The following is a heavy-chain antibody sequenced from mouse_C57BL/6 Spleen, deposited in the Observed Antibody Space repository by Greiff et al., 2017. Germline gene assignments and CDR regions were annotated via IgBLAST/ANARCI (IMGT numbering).Heavy chain of an antibody. J-gene: IGHJ2*01. Sequence: VQVVESGAELVKPGASVKLSCKASGYTFTEYTIHWVKQRSGQGLEWIGWFYPGSGSIKYNEKFKDKATLTADKSSSTVYMELSRVTSEDSAVYFCARLHLDSSGHFDYWGQGTTLTVSS. D-gene: IGHD3-2*02. CDR2: FYPGSGSI. V-gene: IGHV1-62-2*01. CDR1: GYTFTEYT. CDR3: ARLHLDSSGHFDY.